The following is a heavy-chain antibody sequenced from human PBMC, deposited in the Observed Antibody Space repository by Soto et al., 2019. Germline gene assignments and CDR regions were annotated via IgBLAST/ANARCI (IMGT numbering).Heavy chain of an antibody. J-gene: IGHJ4*02. Sequence: GGSLRLSCEASGFISRTYSMSWVRQGPGKGLKWVANINEDGSEEHYVDSVKGRFTISRDNAKNLVYLQMNNLGAEDTALYYCASHLVYSSSWNPFDYWGQGT. CDR1: GFISRTYS. D-gene: IGHD6-13*01. CDR2: INEDGSEE. CDR3: ASHLVYSSSWNPFDY. V-gene: IGHV3-7*02.